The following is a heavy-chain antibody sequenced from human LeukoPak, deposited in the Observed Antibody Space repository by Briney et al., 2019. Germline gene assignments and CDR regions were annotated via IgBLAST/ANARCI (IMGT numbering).Heavy chain of an antibody. CDR3: AREGYCSGVSCYSVDY. J-gene: IGHJ4*02. D-gene: IGHD2-15*01. CDR1: GYTFTGYY. Sequence: GASVKVSCKASGYTFTGYYMHWVRQAPGQGLEWMGWINPNSGGTNYAQKFQGRVTMTRDTSISTAYMELSSLRSEDTAVYFCAREGYCSGVSCYSVDYWGQGTLVTVSS. V-gene: IGHV1-2*02. CDR2: INPNSGGT.